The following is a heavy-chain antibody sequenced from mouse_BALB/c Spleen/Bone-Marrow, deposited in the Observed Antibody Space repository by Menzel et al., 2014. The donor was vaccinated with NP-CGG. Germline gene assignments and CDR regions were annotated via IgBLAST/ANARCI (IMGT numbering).Heavy chain of an antibody. CDR3: ASLSYEGPDY. CDR2: ISSGGSYT. V-gene: IGHV5-6*02. D-gene: IGHD2-3*01. Sequence: EVMLVESGGDLVKPGGSLNLSCAASGFTFSSYGMSWVPQTPDKSLEWVETISSGGSYTYYPDSVKGRFTISRDNAINTLYLQMSSLKSEDTAMYSCASLSYEGPDYWGQGTTLTVSS. J-gene: IGHJ2*01. CDR1: GFTFSSYG.